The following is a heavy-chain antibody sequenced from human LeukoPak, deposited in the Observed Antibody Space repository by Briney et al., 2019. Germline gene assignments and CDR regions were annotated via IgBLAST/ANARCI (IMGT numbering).Heavy chain of an antibody. Sequence: SSETLSLTCTVSGGSISSSSYYWGWIRQPPGKGLEWIGSIYYSGSTYYNPSLKSRVTISVDTSKNQFSLKLSSVTAADTAIYYCARREGYFDYWGQGNLVTVSS. V-gene: IGHV4-39*01. CDR3: ARREGYFDY. J-gene: IGHJ4*02. CDR2: IYYSGST. CDR1: GGSISSSSYY.